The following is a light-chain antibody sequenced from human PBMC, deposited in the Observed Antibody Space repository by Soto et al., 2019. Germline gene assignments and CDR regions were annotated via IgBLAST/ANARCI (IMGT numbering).Light chain of an antibody. CDR3: QQRSGWSYT. J-gene: IGKJ2*01. CDR1: QSVSSY. Sequence: EIVLTQSPATLSLSPGERATLSCRASQSVSSYLAWYQQKPCQAPRLLIYDASNWATGIPARFSGSGSGTDFTLTISSLEPEDSEAYYCQQRSGWSYTFGQGTKLE. V-gene: IGKV3-11*01. CDR2: DAS.